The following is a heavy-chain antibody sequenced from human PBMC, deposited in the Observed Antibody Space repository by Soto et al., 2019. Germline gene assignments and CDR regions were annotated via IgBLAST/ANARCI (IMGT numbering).Heavy chain of an antibody. CDR2: IHYSGTT. CDR3: ARHPPSRVEPRVGYYGMDV. J-gene: IGHJ6*02. CDR1: GGSMSGSSHF. D-gene: IGHD2-2*01. Sequence: QLQLQESGPGLVKPSETLSVICTVSGGSMSGSSHFWGWIRQPPGKGLEWIGSIHYSGTTYYNPSLKSRVTISVDTSKNQFSLKLTSVTAADTAVYYCARHPPSRVEPRVGYYGMDVWGQGTTVTVSS. V-gene: IGHV4-39*01.